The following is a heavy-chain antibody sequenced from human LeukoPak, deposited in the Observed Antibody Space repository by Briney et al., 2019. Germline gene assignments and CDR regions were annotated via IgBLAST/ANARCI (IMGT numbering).Heavy chain of an antibody. Sequence: SVKVSCKASGYTLTSYGISWVRQAPGQGLEWMGRIIPILGIANYAQKFQGRVTITADKSTSTAYMELSSLRSEDTAVYYCARAPVVVVAATRVHFDYWGQGTLVTVSS. CDR2: IIPILGIA. CDR1: GYTLTSYG. D-gene: IGHD2-15*01. CDR3: ARAPVVVVAATRVHFDY. J-gene: IGHJ4*02. V-gene: IGHV1-69*04.